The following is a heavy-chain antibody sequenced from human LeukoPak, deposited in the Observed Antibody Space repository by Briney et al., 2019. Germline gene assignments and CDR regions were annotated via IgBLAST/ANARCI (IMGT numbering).Heavy chain of an antibody. CDR2: IYYSGST. Sequence: SETLSLTCTVSGGSISSSSYYWGWIRQPPGKGLEWIGSIYYSGSTYYNPSLKSRVTISVDTSKDQFSLKLSSVTAADTAVYYCARHVVVVTPAIFDYWGQGTLVTVSS. CDR1: GGSISSSSYY. J-gene: IGHJ4*02. V-gene: IGHV4-39*01. CDR3: ARHVVVVTPAIFDY. D-gene: IGHD3-22*01.